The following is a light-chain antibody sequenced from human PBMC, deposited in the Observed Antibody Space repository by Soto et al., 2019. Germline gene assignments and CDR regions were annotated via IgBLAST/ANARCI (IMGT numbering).Light chain of an antibody. J-gene: IGKJ2*03. CDR1: QSVSSSY. V-gene: IGKV3-20*01. Sequence: EIVLTQSPGTLSLSPGERATLSCRASQSVSSSYLAWYQQKPGQAPRLLIYGASSRATGIPDRFSGSGSGTDFTLTISRLEPEDFAVYYCQQYDSSRFGQGTKLEIK. CDR2: GAS. CDR3: QQYDSSR.